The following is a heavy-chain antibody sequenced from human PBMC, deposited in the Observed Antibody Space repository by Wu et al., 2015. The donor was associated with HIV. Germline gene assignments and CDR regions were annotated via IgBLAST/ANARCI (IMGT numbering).Heavy chain of an antibody. J-gene: IGHJ4*02. Sequence: QVQLVQSGAEVKKPGSSVKVSCKASGGTFSSYAISWVRQAPGQGLEWMGGIIPIFGTANYAQKFQGRVTITADESTSTAYMELSSLRSEDTAVYYXARRDKYCSSTSCYNGFDYWGQGTLVTVSS. CDR3: ARRDKYCSSTSCYNGFDY. V-gene: IGHV1-69*12. CDR2: IIPIFGTA. D-gene: IGHD2-2*02. CDR1: GGTFSSYA.